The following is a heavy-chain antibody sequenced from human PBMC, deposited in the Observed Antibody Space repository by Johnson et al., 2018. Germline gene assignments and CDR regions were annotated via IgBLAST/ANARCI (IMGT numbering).Heavy chain of an antibody. CDR3: AKETGYDYVLGH. J-gene: IGHJ1*01. CDR2: MSGSGGST. CDR1: GFTFSNYA. V-gene: IGHV3-23*04. D-gene: IGHD3-16*01. Sequence: VQLVQSGGGLVQPGGSLRLSCAASGFTFSNYAMSWVRQALGMGLEWVSTMSGSGGSTYYADSVKGRFTISRDKSKNRLYLQRNSLRAEDTAGYYCAKETGYDYVLGHWGQGTLVTVSS.